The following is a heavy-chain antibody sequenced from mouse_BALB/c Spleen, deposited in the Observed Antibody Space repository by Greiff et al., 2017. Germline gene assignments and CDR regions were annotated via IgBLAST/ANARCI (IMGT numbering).Heavy chain of an antibody. D-gene: IGHD1-1*01. Sequence: VQLVESGAELVRPGSSVKISCKASGYAFSSYWMNWVKQRPGQGLEWIGQIYPGDGDTNYNGKFKGKATLTADKSSSTAYMQLSSLTSEDSAVYFCARRDYYGSSLFDYWGQGTTLTVSS. CDR2: IYPGDGDT. J-gene: IGHJ2*01. V-gene: IGHV1-80*01. CDR3: ARRDYYGSSLFDY. CDR1: GYAFSSYW.